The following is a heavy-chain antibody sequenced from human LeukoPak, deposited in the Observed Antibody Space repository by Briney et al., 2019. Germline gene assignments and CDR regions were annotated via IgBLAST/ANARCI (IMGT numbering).Heavy chain of an antibody. Sequence: GGSLRLSCAASGFTFNNYAMTWVRQAPGKGLEWVSTITGSGGRTYYADSVKGRFTIYRDNSKNTLHLQMNSLRAEDTAVYYCARANRANTPMAPLDYWGQGTLVTVSS. V-gene: IGHV3-23*01. J-gene: IGHJ4*02. CDR1: GFTFNNYA. CDR2: ITGSGGRT. D-gene: IGHD5-18*01. CDR3: ARANRANTPMAPLDY.